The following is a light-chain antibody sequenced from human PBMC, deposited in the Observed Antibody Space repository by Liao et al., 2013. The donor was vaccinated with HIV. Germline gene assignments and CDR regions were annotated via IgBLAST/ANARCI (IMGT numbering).Light chain of an antibody. J-gene: IGLJ3*02. V-gene: IGLV3-1*01. CDR1: RLWEKY. CDR3: QAWDSTGV. Sequence: SYELTQPPSVSVSPGQTASITCSGDRLWEKYVSWYQQKPGQSPVLIIYQHAKRPSGIPERFSGSTSGNTATLTISGTQAMDEAAYYCQAWDSTGVFGGGTKLTVL. CDR2: QHA.